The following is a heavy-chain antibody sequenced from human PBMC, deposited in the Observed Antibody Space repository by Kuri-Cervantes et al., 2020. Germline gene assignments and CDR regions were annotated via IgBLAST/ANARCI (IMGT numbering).Heavy chain of an antibody. CDR2: IYYSGST. V-gene: IGHV4-39*07. CDR3: AREFFSNYDPATPDYYYYYMDV. Sequence: SETLSLTCTVSGGSISRSSYYWGWIRQPPGKGLEWIGSIYYSGSTYYNPSLKSRVTISVDKSKNQFSLKLSSVTAADTAVYYCAREFFSNYDPATPDYYYYYMDVWGKGTTVTVSS. CDR1: GGSISRSSYY. J-gene: IGHJ6*03. D-gene: IGHD4-11*01.